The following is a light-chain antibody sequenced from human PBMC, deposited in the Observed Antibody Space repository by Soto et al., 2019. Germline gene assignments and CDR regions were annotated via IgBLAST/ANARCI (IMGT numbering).Light chain of an antibody. J-gene: IGKJ5*01. V-gene: IGKV3-11*01. Sequence: EIVLTQSPATLSLSPGDRATLSCRASQSVGSNLAWYQQKPGQAPRLLLYDASNRATGIPARFSGSGSGTDLTLTISSLETEDFAVYYCQQRSNWPPITVGQGTRLEIK. CDR2: DAS. CDR1: QSVGSN. CDR3: QQRSNWPPIT.